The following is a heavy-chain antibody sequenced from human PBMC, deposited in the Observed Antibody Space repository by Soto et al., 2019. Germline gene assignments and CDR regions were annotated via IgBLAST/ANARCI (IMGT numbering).Heavy chain of an antibody. CDR1: GGSINSSSYY. CDR2: IYSSGST. J-gene: IGHJ4*02. D-gene: IGHD1-7*01. V-gene: IGHV4-39*01. CDR3: ARIEWNYSSDNFDY. Sequence: PSETLSLTCTVSGGSINSSSYYWGWIRQPPGKGLEWIGNIYSSGSTYYNPSLKSRVTISIDTSKNQFSLKLSSVTAADTAVYYCARIEWNYSSDNFDYWGQGTLVTVSS.